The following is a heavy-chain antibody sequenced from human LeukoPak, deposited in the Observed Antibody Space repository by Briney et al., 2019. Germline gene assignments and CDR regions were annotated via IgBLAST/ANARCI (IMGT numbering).Heavy chain of an antibody. CDR1: GFNLSDYW. V-gene: IGHV3-74*01. CDR3: ASGIAASGTPDH. J-gene: IGHJ4*02. Sequence: GESLKISCRASGFNLSDYWMHWVRQAPGEGLLWVSRINRDGRSAGYADFVKGRFTISRDNAKKSLYLQMNSLRAEDTAMYYCASGIAASGTPDHWGQGTLVTVSS. D-gene: IGHD6-13*01. CDR2: INRDGRSA.